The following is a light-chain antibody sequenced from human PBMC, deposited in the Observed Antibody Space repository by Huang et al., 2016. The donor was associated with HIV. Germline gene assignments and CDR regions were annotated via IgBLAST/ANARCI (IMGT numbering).Light chain of an antibody. CDR3: LHLNSFPRKYT. CDR1: QGISSH. V-gene: IGKV1-9*01. J-gene: IGKJ2*01. CDR2: ASS. Sequence: IQLTQSPSSLSASVGDRVTITCRASQGISSHLAWYQQKLGTAPKLLIYASSTLQSWVPSRVSGSGSWTDVTLTISSLQPEDFATYDCLHLNSFPRKYTFGQGTKLDIK.